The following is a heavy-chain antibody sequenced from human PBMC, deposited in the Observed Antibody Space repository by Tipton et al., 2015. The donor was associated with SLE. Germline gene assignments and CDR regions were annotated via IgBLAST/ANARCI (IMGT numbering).Heavy chain of an antibody. J-gene: IGHJ2*01. D-gene: IGHD2-15*01. V-gene: IGHV3-11*01. CDR1: GFTFSDYY. CDR2: ISSGGGTI. Sequence: SLRLSCEASGFTFSDYYMSWVRQAPGKGLEWISYISSGGGTINYADSVQGRFTISRDNTKNSLYLQMNSLRAEDTAVYYCAREGCSGGSCYSHWYFDLWGRGTLVTVS. CDR3: AREGCSGGSCYSHWYFDL.